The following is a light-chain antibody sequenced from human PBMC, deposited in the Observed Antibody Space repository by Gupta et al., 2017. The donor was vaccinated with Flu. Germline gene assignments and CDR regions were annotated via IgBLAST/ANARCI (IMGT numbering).Light chain of an antibody. CDR2: DVS. Sequence: VRTQPGTLSVSPGQPVTISCTGTSSEVGSYTHVSWYQQLQGKAPTLIIYDVSKRPPWVPQHFSCSTSRDAASLTISGLQAEDEADYSCCSYAGSLSWVFGGGTKLTVL. J-gene: IGLJ3*02. V-gene: IGLV2-11*01. CDR1: SSEVGSYTH. CDR3: CSYAGSLSWV.